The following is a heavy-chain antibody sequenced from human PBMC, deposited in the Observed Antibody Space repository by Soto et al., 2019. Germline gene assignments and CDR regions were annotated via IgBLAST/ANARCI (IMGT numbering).Heavy chain of an antibody. D-gene: IGHD2-2*01. CDR1: GFTFSSYP. CDR2: ISGSGGST. Sequence: GGSLRLSCAASGFTFSSYPMSWVRQAPGKELEWVSAISGSGGSTYYADSVKGRFTISRDNSKNTLYLQMNSLRAEDTAVYYCATVVVPDAMRVFYYYYMDVWGKGTTVTVS. V-gene: IGHV3-23*01. CDR3: ATVVVPDAMRVFYYYYMDV. J-gene: IGHJ6*03.